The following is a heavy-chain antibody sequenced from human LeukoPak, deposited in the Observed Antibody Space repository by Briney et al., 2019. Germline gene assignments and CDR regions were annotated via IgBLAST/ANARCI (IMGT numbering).Heavy chain of an antibody. D-gene: IGHD2-21*01. J-gene: IGHJ5*02. V-gene: IGHV3-11*01. CDR1: GFTFSDYY. CDR2: ISKNGKTI. CDR3: ATTGLLGDIP. Sequence: PGGSLRLSCAASGFTFSDYYMSWIRQAPGKGLEWLSYISKNGKTIYYADSVKGRFTISRDNAKKSVYLQMNSLRAEDTAVYYCATTGLLGDIPWGQGTLVTVSS.